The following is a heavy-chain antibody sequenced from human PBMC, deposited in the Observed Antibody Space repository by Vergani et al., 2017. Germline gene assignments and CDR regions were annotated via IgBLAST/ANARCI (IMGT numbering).Heavy chain of an antibody. CDR1: GFTFSSYG. CDR2: IRYDGSNK. J-gene: IGHJ4*02. CDR3: AKDGGERKYYDSSGYFPFIDH. Sequence: QVQLVESGGGVVQPGGSLRLSCAASGFTFSSYGMHWVRQAPGKGLEWVAFIRYDGSNKYYADSVKGRFTISRDNSKTTLYLQMNSLRAEDTAVYYCAKDGGERKYYDSSGYFPFIDHWGQGTLVTVSS. D-gene: IGHD3-22*01. V-gene: IGHV3-30*02.